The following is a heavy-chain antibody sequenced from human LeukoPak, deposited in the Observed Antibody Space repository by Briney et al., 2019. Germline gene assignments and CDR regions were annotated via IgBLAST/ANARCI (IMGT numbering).Heavy chain of an antibody. D-gene: IGHD6-13*01. CDR3: ARTKTGSSSYFDY. J-gene: IGHJ4*02. Sequence: LRLSCVGSGFTFSNAWMSWVRQAPGKGLEWIGYIYYSGSTSYNPSLKSRVTMSVDTSQNQFSLKLSSVTAVDTAVYYCARTKTGSSSYFDYWGQGTLVTVSS. CDR1: GFTFSNAW. CDR2: IYYSGST. V-gene: IGHV4-28*01.